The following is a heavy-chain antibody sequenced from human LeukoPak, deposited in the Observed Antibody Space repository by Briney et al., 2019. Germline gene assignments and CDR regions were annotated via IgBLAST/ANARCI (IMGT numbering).Heavy chain of an antibody. J-gene: IGHJ4*02. CDR1: GGSISSYY. D-gene: IGHD4-17*01. Sequence: SETLSLTCTVSGGSISSYYWSWIRQPPGKGLEWIGYIYHSGSANYNPSLKSRVTISVDTSRNQFSLKLTSVTAADTAVYYCARNPYGDYGYWGQGNPVTVSS. CDR3: ARNPYGDYGY. V-gene: IGHV4-59*12. CDR2: IYHSGSA.